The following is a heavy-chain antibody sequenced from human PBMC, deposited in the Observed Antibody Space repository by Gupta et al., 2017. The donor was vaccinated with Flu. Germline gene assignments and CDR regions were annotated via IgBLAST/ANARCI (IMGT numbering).Heavy chain of an antibody. V-gene: IGHV4-39*01. D-gene: IGHD2-2*01. J-gene: IGHJ5*02. Sequence: PPGKGLEWIGSIYYSGSTYYNPSLKSRVTISVDTSKNQFSLKLSSVTAADTAVYYCARHVKLYQHHLHWFDPWGQGTLVTVSS. CDR3: ARHVKLYQHHLHWFDP. CDR2: IYYSGST.